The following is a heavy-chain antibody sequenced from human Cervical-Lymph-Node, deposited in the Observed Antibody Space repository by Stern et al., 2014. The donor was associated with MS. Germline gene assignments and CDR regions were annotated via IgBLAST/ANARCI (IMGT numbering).Heavy chain of an antibody. CDR1: GGSISSYY. J-gene: IGHJ5*02. CDR3: ARTLDWFDP. Sequence: QVQLVQSGPGLVKPSETLSLTCTVSGGSISSYYWSWIRQPPGKGLEWIGYIYYSGSTNYNPSLKSRVTISVDTSKNQFSLKLSSVTAADTAVYYCARTLDWFDPWGQGTLVTVSS. CDR2: IYYSGST. D-gene: IGHD3-3*02. V-gene: IGHV4-59*01.